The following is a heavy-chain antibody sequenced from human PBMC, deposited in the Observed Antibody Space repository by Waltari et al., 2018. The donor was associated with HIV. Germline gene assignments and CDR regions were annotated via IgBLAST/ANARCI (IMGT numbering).Heavy chain of an antibody. V-gene: IGHV3-9*01. J-gene: IGHJ4*02. CDR3: AKFTIFGSGDY. CDR2: ISWNSNSI. CDR1: GFTFDDYA. D-gene: IGHD3-3*01. Sequence: AASGFTFDDYAMHWVRQAPGKGLEWVSGISWNSNSIDYADSVKGRFTISRDNAKNSLYLQMNSLRAEDTALYYCAKFTIFGSGDYWGQGTLVTVSS.